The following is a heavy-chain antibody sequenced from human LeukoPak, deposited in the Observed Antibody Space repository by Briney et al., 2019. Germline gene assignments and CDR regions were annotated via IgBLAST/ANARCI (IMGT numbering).Heavy chain of an antibody. J-gene: IGHJ4*02. V-gene: IGHV3-23*01. Sequence: PGGSLRLSCAASGFTFVNSAMGWVRQAPGKGLEWVSSITGGGDTYYPDSVRGRFTISRDNSRNTLYLQMNSLRAEDTDVYYCARGSTPGNGYYFDYWGQGTLVTVSS. CDR1: GFTFVNSA. CDR2: ITGGGDT. D-gene: IGHD3-10*01. CDR3: ARGSTPGNGYYFDY.